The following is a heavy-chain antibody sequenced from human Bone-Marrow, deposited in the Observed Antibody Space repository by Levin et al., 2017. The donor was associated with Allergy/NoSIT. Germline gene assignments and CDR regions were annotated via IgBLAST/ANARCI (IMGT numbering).Heavy chain of an antibody. Sequence: GESLKISCAASGFTFSNIWMHWVRQVPGQGLQWVSRIDPDGRTINYADSVKGRFSISRDNAKSTLFLQMDGLRAEDTAMYYCARDLSGQYDYWGPGTLVTVSS. J-gene: IGHJ4*02. CDR1: GFTFSNIW. D-gene: IGHD3-10*01. V-gene: IGHV3-74*01. CDR2: IDPDGRTI. CDR3: ARDLSGQYDY.